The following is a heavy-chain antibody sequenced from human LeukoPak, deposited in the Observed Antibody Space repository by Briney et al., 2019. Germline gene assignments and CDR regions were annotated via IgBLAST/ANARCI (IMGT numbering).Heavy chain of an antibody. D-gene: IGHD3-22*01. J-gene: IGHJ4*02. CDR3: ASYSYYYDSSGYFDY. Sequence: SETLSLTCTVSGDSISSYYWSWLRQPPGKGLEWIGFMYYSGSTRYNPSLKSRVTISVDTSKNQFSLNLNSVTAADTAVYYCASYSYYYDSSGYFDYWGQGTLVTVSS. V-gene: IGHV4-59*01. CDR1: GDSISSYY. CDR2: MYYSGST.